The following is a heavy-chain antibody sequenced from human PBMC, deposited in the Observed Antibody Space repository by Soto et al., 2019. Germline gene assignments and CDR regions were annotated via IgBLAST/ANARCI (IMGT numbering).Heavy chain of an antibody. CDR2: INPNSGGT. CDR3: AREHVDIVATISYYYGMDV. Sequence: GASVKVSCKASGYTFTNYGISWVRQAPAQGLEWMGWINPNSGGTNYAQKFQGWVTMTRDTSISTAYMELSRLRSDDTAVYYCAREHVDIVATISYYYGMDVWGQGTTVTVSS. V-gene: IGHV1-2*04. CDR1: GYTFTNYG. J-gene: IGHJ6*02. D-gene: IGHD5-12*01.